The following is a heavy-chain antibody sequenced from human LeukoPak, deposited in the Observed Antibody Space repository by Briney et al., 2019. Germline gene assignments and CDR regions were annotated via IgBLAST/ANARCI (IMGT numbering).Heavy chain of an antibody. CDR1: GYTFTNYG. Sequence: ASVKVSCKASGYTFTNYGISWVRPAPGQGLAWMGWINAYNGNTNNAQKLQGRVTMTTDTSTSTAYMELRSLRSDDTAVYYCARELSNPTWYSSSWSEVDYWGQGTLVTVSS. J-gene: IGHJ4*02. CDR2: INAYNGNT. CDR3: ARELSNPTWYSSSWSEVDY. V-gene: IGHV1-18*01. D-gene: IGHD6-13*01.